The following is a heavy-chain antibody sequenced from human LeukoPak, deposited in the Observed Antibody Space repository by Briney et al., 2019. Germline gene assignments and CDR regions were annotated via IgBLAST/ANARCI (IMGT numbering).Heavy chain of an antibody. CDR2: INTDGSSA. Sequence: GGSLRLSCAASGFTFSNYWMHWVRQAPGKGLVWVSRINTDGSSASYADSVRGRFTISRDNAKNTLYLQMNSLRAEDTAVYYCARDYGRSRDYGMDVWGQGTTVTVSS. CDR3: ARDYGRSRDYGMDV. CDR1: GFTFSNYW. J-gene: IGHJ6*02. V-gene: IGHV3-74*01. D-gene: IGHD3-10*01.